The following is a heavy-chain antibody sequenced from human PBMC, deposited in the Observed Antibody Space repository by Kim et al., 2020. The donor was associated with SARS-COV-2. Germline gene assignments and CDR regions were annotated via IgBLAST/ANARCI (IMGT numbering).Heavy chain of an antibody. CDR1: GYTFTSYG. CDR2: ISAYNGNT. J-gene: IGHJ6*02. D-gene: IGHD3-10*01. V-gene: IGHV1-18*01. CDR3: ARYWGYGSGSYYYYGMDV. Sequence: ASVKVSCKASGYTFTSYGISWVRQAPGQGLEWMGWISAYNGNTNYAQKLQGRVTMTTDTSTSTAYMELRSLRSDDTAVYYCARYWGYGSGSYYYYGMDVWGQGTTVTVSS.